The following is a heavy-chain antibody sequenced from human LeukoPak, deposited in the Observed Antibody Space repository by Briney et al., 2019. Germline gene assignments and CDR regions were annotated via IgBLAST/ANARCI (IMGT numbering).Heavy chain of an antibody. Sequence: GGSLRLSCAASGFTFSTYAMTWVRQVPGNGLEWVSAISGSGDSTYYADSVKGRFTISRDNSKNTLYLQMNSRRAEDTAIYYCVKETAFDHWGQGTLVTVSS. V-gene: IGHV3-23*01. CDR3: VKETAFDH. J-gene: IGHJ4*02. CDR1: GFTFSTYA. CDR2: ISGSGDST.